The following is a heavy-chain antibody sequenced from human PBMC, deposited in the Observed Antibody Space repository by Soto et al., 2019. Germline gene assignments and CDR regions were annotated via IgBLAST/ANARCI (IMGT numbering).Heavy chain of an antibody. CDR3: ARATFIRKGYYDATDYYYFDY. V-gene: IGHV4-30-2*06. CDR2: IYYSGST. Sequence: SETLSLTCAVSGGSISSGGFSWSWIRQSPGKGLELIGYIYYSGSTYYNPSLKSRVTISVDRSKNEFSLGLSSVTAADTAVYYCARATFIRKGYYDATDYYYFDYWGQGTLVTVSS. CDR1: GGSISSGGFS. J-gene: IGHJ4*02. D-gene: IGHD3-22*01.